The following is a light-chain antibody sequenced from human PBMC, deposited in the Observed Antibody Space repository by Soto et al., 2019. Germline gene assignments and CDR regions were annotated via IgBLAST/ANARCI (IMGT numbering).Light chain of an antibody. CDR3: QQYNNWPQT. J-gene: IGKJ1*01. V-gene: IGKV3D-15*01. Sequence: EIGMPPSPVTLSVTPGESVPLSCRASQSVSSNLAWYQQKPGQAPRLLIYGASIRATGIPDRFSGSGSGTDFTLTISSLQSEDFAEYHCQQYNNWPQTFGQGTKVDI. CDR2: GAS. CDR1: QSVSSN.